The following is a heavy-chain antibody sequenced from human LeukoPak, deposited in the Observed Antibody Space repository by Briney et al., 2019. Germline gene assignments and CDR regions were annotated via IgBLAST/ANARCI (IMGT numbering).Heavy chain of an antibody. Sequence: SETLSLTCAVYGGSFSGYYWSWIRQPPGKGLEWIGEINHSGSTNYNPSLKSRVTISVDTSKNQFSLKLSSVTAADTAVYYCGRAQSNQMATKIWGQGTLVTVSS. CDR3: GRAQSNQMATKI. CDR1: GGSFSGYY. J-gene: IGHJ4*02. V-gene: IGHV4-34*01. CDR2: INHSGST. D-gene: IGHD5-24*01.